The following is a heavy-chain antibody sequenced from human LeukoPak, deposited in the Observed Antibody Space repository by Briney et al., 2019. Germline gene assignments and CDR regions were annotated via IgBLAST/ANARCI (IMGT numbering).Heavy chain of an antibody. J-gene: IGHJ4*02. Sequence: GGSLRLSCAASGFTFSNNALSWVHQAPGKGLEWISYISSSGSSIYYADSVEGRFTISRDNAKNSLYLQMNSLRAEDTAVYYCARDHSITTLYFDYWGQGTLVTVSS. D-gene: IGHD3-22*01. CDR1: GFTFSNNA. V-gene: IGHV3-48*03. CDR2: ISSSGSSI. CDR3: ARDHSITTLYFDY.